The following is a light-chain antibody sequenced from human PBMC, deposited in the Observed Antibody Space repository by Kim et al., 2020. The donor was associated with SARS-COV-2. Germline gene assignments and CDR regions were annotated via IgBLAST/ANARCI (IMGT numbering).Light chain of an antibody. CDR1: NIGSKS. CDR2: YDT. Sequence: APGQTAKMSCAGNNIGSKSVHWYQLKPGQAPVLVLYYDTDRPSGIPERFSGSNSGNTATLTISGVGAGDEADYYCQVWETNFDHPVFGGGTQLTVL. CDR3: QVWETNFDHPV. V-gene: IGLV3-21*01. J-gene: IGLJ2*01.